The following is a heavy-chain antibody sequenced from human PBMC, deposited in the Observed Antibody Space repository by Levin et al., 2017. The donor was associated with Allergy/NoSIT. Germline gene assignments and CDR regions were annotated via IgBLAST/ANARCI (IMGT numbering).Heavy chain of an antibody. Sequence: PSETLSLTCTVSGGSVSSGSYYWSWIRQPPGKGLEWIGYIYYSGSTNYNPSLKSRVTISVDTSKNQFSLKLSSVTAADTAVYYCARDQQGGFDYWGQGTLVTVSS. D-gene: IGHD6-13*01. CDR1: GGSVSSGSYY. CDR2: IYYSGST. V-gene: IGHV4-61*01. J-gene: IGHJ4*02. CDR3: ARDQQGGFDY.